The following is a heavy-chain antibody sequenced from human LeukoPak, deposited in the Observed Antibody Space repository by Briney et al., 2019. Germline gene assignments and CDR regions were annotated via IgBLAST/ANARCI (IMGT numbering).Heavy chain of an antibody. CDR3: AREARLGSGSYYLFDY. CDR1: GGSISSYY. CDR2: IYYSGST. J-gene: IGHJ4*02. D-gene: IGHD3-10*01. V-gene: IGHV4-59*01. Sequence: SETLSLTCTVSGGSISSYYWSWIRQPPGKGLEWIGYIYYSGSTNYNPSLKSRVTISVDTSKNQFFLKLSSVTAADTAVYYCAREARLGSGSYYLFDYWGQGTLVTVSS.